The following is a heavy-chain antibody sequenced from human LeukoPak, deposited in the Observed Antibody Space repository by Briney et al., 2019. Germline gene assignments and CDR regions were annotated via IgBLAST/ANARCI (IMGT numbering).Heavy chain of an antibody. V-gene: IGHV1-46*01. Sequence: ASVTVSCKASGYTFTSYYIHWVRQAPGQGLEWMGIINPSGGSTNYAQKFQGRVTMTRDTATSTVYMELSSLRSEDTAVYYCARDGSDGSSGFNSMDVWGKGTTVTVSS. CDR3: ARDGSDGSSGFNSMDV. J-gene: IGHJ6*03. CDR2: INPSGGST. D-gene: IGHD3-22*01. CDR1: GYTFTSYY.